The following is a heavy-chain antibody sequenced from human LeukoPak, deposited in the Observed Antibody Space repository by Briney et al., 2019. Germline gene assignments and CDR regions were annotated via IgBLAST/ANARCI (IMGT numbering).Heavy chain of an antibody. V-gene: IGHV4-34*01. CDR1: GGSFSGYY. CDR2: INHSGST. D-gene: IGHD1-26*01. Sequence: SETLSLTCAVYGGSFSGYYWSWIRQPPEKGLEWIGEINHSGSTNYNPSLRSRVTISVDTSKNQFSLKLSSVTAADTAVYYCAREVGASKPPDYWGQGTLVTVSS. J-gene: IGHJ4*02. CDR3: AREVGASKPPDY.